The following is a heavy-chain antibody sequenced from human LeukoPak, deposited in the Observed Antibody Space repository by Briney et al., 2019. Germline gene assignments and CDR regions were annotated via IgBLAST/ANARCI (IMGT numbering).Heavy chain of an antibody. J-gene: IGHJ4*02. CDR3: ARGSNCSGGTCPPDY. CDR2: IIPILDIT. CDR1: GGTFNSND. V-gene: IGHV1-69*04. D-gene: IGHD2-15*01. Sequence: SVNVSCKASGGTFNSNDISWVRQATGQGLEGMGRIIPILDITNYAQKFQGRVTITADKSTSTAYMDLTSLRSEDTAMYYCARGSNCSGGTCPPDYWGQGTLVTVSS.